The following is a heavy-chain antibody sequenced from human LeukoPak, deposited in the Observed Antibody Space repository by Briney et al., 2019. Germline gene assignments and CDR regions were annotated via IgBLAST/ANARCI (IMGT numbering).Heavy chain of an antibody. CDR1: GFIVRNYY. V-gene: IGHV3-53*01. CDR3: ARVRGGGYSTHGVCSGGYFDY. J-gene: IGHJ4*02. D-gene: IGHD2-8*01. CDR2: IYSGGST. Sequence: GGSLRLSCAASGFIVRNYYLSWVRQAPGKGLEWVSVIYSGGSTYYADSVEGRFTISRDNSKNTLSPQMKSLRAEDTAVYYCARVRGGGYSTHGVCSGGYFDYWGQGTLVTVSS.